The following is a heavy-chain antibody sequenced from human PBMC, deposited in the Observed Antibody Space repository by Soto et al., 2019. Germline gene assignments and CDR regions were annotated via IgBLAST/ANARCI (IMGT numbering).Heavy chain of an antibody. V-gene: IGHV4-34*01. CDR1: GGSFSGYY. D-gene: IGHD6-6*01. CDR3: ARVFRAALEPSFDY. CDR2: INHSGST. Sequence: SETLSLTCAVYGGSFSGYYWSWIRQPPGKGLEWIGEINHSGSTNYNPSLKSRVTISVDTSKNQFSLKLSSVTAADTAVYYCARVFRAALEPSFDYWGPGTLVTVSS. J-gene: IGHJ4*02.